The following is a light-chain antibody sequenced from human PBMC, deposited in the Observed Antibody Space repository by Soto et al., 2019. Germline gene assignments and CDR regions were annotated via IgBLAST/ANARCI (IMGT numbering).Light chain of an antibody. CDR3: QQSYTTPRIT. CDR1: QGISNY. Sequence: DIQMTQSPSSLSASVGDRFTITCRASQGISNYLVWYQQKPGKAPKHLIYAASSLQTGVPSRFTGSGSGTEFTLTIDSLQPEDFATYYCQQSYTTPRITFGQGTRLEIK. J-gene: IGKJ5*01. V-gene: IGKV1-39*01. CDR2: AAS.